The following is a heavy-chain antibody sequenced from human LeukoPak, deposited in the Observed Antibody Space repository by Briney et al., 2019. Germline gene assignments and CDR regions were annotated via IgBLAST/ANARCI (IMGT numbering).Heavy chain of an antibody. Sequence: GGSLRLSCAASGFTVSSNYMNWVRQAPGKGLEWVSAISGSGSYTYYADSVKGRFTISRDNSKNTLYLQMNSLRAEDTAVYCAKSPTVTTPGVFDYWGQGTLVTVSS. CDR3: AKSPTVTTPGVFDY. CDR1: GFTVSSNY. V-gene: IGHV3-23*01. CDR2: ISGSGSYT. J-gene: IGHJ4*02. D-gene: IGHD4-17*01.